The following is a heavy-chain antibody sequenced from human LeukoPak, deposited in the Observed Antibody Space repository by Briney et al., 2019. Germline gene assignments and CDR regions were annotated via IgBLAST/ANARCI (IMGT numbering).Heavy chain of an antibody. Sequence: SETLSLTCTVSGGSITSTGYYWGWIRQPPGKELEWIGIIYYSGTTYYNPSLKSRVTISEDRSKNQFSLKLSSVTAADTAVYYCARLRDGRWLLEYWGQGTLVTVSS. J-gene: IGHJ4*02. V-gene: IGHV4-39*01. CDR1: GGSITSTGYY. CDR3: ARLRDGRWLLEY. CDR2: IYYSGTT. D-gene: IGHD5-24*01.